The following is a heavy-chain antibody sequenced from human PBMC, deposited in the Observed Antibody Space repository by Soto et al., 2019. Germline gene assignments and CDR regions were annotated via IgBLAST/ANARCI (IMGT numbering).Heavy chain of an antibody. J-gene: IGHJ6*02. CDR3: AKDPRLCSSTSCYTWYYYYGMDA. D-gene: IGHD2-2*02. CDR2: ISGSGGST. V-gene: IGHV3-23*01. CDR1: GFTLTSYA. Sequence: GGSLRLSCETSGFTLTSYAMTWVRQAPGKGLEWVSAISGSGGSTYYADSVKGRFTISRDISKNTLYLQMNSLRAEDTAVYYCAKDPRLCSSTSCYTWYYYYGMDAWGQGTTVTVSS.